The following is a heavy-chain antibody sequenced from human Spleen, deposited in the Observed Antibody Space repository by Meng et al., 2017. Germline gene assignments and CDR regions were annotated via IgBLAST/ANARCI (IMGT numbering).Heavy chain of an antibody. J-gene: IGHJ4*02. CDR3: VRGYSRSYYFDNSGLDY. D-gene: IGHD3-22*01. Sequence: GGSLRLSCAASGFTFSDYYMSWIRQAPGKGLEWVSHISNSGSSISYIDSVRGRFTISRDNAKNSLYLQMNSVRAEDTALYYCVRGYSRSYYFDNSGLDYWGQGTLVTVSS. V-gene: IGHV3-11*01. CDR2: ISNSGSSI. CDR1: GFTFSDYY.